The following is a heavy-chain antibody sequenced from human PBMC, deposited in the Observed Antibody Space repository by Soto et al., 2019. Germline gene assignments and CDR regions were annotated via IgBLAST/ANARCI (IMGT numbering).Heavy chain of an antibody. CDR3: ARRRKKTIRRFNSFAP. CDR2: IYPGDSDT. J-gene: IGHJ5*02. Sequence: GESLKISCKGSGYSFTSYWIGWGRQMPGKGLEWMGIIYPGDSDTRYSPSFQGQVTISADKSISTAYLQWSSLKASDTAMYYCARRRKKTIRRFNSFAPWGKGTLVTVSS. CDR1: GYSFTSYW. V-gene: IGHV5-51*01. D-gene: IGHD3-3*02.